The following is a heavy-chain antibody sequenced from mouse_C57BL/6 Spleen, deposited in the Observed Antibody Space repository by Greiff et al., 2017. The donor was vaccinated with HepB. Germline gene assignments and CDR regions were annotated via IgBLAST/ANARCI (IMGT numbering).Heavy chain of an antibody. CDR3: ARKGGTGDWYFDV. Sequence: QVQLQQSGAELVRPGSSVKLSCKASGYTFTSYWMHWVKQRPIQGLEWIGNIDPSDSETHYNQKFKDKATLTVDKSSSTAYMQLSSLTSEDSAVYYCARKGGTGDWYFDVWGTGTTVTVSS. CDR1: GYTFTSYW. D-gene: IGHD4-1*01. J-gene: IGHJ1*03. V-gene: IGHV1-52*01. CDR2: IDPSDSET.